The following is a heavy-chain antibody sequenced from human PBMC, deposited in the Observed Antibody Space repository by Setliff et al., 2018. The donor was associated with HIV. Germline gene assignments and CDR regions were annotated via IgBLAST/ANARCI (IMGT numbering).Heavy chain of an antibody. Sequence: ASVKVSCKASGYFFNNYGIAWVRQAPGQGLEWMGWISGFNGNTNYAQILQGRVTVTTDTSTSTAYMELRSLRSDDPAVYYCARAGGFCNAATCLRGYDAFDIWGQWTTVTVSS. CDR2: ISGFNGNT. D-gene: IGHD2-15*01. CDR3: ARAGGFCNAATCLRGYDAFDI. CDR1: GYFFNNYG. V-gene: IGHV1-18*01. J-gene: IGHJ3*02.